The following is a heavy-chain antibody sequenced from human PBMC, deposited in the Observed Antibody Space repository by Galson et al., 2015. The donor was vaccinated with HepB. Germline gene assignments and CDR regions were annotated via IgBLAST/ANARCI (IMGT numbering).Heavy chain of an antibody. Sequence: LSLTCAVSGGSISSGGFSWSWIRQPPGKGLEWIGYIYHSGSTYYNQSLKSRVTISVDRSKNQFSLKLSSVTAADTAVYYCARDGGRYCSGGSCYSGYFQHWGQGTLVTVSS. CDR1: GGSISSGGFS. CDR2: IYHSGST. V-gene: IGHV4-30-2*01. CDR3: ARDGGRYCSGGSCYSGYFQH. J-gene: IGHJ1*01. D-gene: IGHD2-15*01.